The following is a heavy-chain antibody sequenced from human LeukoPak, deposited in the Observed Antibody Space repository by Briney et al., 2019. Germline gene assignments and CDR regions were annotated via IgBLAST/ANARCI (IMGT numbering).Heavy chain of an antibody. Sequence: GGSLRLSCAASGFTFSSYWMSWVRQAPGKGLEWVANIKQDGSEKYYVDSVKGRFTISRDNAKNSLYLQMNSLRAEDTAVYYCARDFGEINPTDNNDYWGQGTLVTVSS. J-gene: IGHJ4*02. CDR3: ARDFGEINPTDNNDY. CDR1: GFTFSSYW. CDR2: IKQDGSEK. V-gene: IGHV3-7*01. D-gene: IGHD3-10*01.